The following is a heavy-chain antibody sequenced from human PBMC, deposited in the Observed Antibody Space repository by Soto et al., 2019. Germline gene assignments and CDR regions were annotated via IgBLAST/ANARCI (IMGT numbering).Heavy chain of an antibody. Sequence: QVQLQESGPGLVKPSQTLSLTCTVSGGSISSGDYYWSWIRQPPGKGLEWIGYIYYSGSTYYNPSLKSRVTISVDTSKNHFALKLSSVTAADTAVYYCAREGGIVGATTVDYWGQGTLVTVSS. J-gene: IGHJ4*02. D-gene: IGHD1-26*01. V-gene: IGHV4-30-4*01. CDR2: IYYSGST. CDR3: AREGGIVGATTVDY. CDR1: GGSISSGDYY.